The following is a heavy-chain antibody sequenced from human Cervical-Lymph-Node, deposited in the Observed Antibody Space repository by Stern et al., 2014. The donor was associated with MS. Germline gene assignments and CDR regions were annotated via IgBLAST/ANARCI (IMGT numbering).Heavy chain of an antibody. CDR3: ARDRGSYSDY. CDR1: GYPFTAYF. J-gene: IGHJ4*02. V-gene: IGHV1-2*02. CDR2: ISPKTGSA. Sequence: VQLLQSGAEVERPGASVKVSCKASGYPFTAYFLHWVRQAPGQGLEWMGWISPKTGSATYAQKFQDRVTMTRDTSINTGYMEVSSLRSDDTAVYYCARDRGSYSDYWGQGTLVAVSS. D-gene: IGHD1-26*01.